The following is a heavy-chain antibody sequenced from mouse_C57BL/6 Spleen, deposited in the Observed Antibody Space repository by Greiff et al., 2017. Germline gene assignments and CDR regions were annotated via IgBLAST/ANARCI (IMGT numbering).Heavy chain of an antibody. CDR3: ARCGSFPAYAMDY. V-gene: IGHV1-55*01. J-gene: IGHJ4*01. CDR2: IYPGSGST. Sequence: QVQLQQPGAELVKPGASVKMSCKASGYTFTSYWITWVKQRPGQGLEWIGDIYPGSGSTNYNEKFKSKDTLTVDTSSSTAYMQLSSLTSEDSAVYYCARCGSFPAYAMDYWGQGTSVTVSS. CDR1: GYTFTSYW.